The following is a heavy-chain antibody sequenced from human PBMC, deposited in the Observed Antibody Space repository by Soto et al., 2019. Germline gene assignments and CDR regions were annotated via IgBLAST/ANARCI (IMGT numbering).Heavy chain of an antibody. CDR1: SGSIISGGYY. CDR2: IYYSGSA. Sequence: PSETLSLTCTVASGSIISGGYYWSWIRQHPGKGLEWIGYIYYSGSAYYNPSLKSRVTISVDTSNNQFSLKLSSVTAADTAVYYCARAYDGNSFDYWGQGTLVTVSS. D-gene: IGHD3-22*01. V-gene: IGHV4-31*03. J-gene: IGHJ4*02. CDR3: ARAYDGNSFDY.